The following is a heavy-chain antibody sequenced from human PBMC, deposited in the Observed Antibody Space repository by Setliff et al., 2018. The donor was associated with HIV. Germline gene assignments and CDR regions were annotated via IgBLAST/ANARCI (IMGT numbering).Heavy chain of an antibody. D-gene: IGHD2-21*01. CDR1: GGFMNNYS. J-gene: IGHJ2*01. Sequence: LSLTCSVSGGFMNNYSWNWIRQPAGKGLEWIGRIYASGNSNYNPSLKDRVTMSMDASRNFFSLEMTSVAAADTAMYFCATLVSCGDDCSSHWYLDLWGRGTLVTVSS. V-gene: IGHV4-4*07. CDR3: ATLVSCGDDCSSHWYLDL. CDR2: IYASGNS.